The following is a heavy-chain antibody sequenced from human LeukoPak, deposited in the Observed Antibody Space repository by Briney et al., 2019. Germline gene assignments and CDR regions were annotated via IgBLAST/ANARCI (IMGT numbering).Heavy chain of an antibody. CDR1: GGTFSSYA. CDR3: ASAVIAAAGGAPFDY. J-gene: IGHJ4*02. V-gene: IGHV1-69*13. Sequence: SVKVSCKASGGTFSSYAISWVRQAPGQGLEWMGGIIPIFGTANYAQKLQGRVTITADESTSTAYMELSSLRSEDTAVYYCASAVIAAAGGAPFDYWGQGTLVTVSS. CDR2: IIPIFGTA. D-gene: IGHD6-13*01.